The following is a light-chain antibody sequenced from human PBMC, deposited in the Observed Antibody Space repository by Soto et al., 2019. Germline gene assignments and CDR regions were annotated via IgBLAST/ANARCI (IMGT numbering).Light chain of an antibody. CDR2: DVN. V-gene: IGLV2-11*01. CDR1: SGDVDPYNY. J-gene: IGLJ2*01. CDR3: CSYVGTPL. Sequence: QSVLTQPPSVSGSPGQSVTISCTGTSGDVDPYNYVSWYRQHPGRAPKLVIYDVNMRPSGVPDRFSGSKSGDTSSLTISGLQAEDEADYYCCSYVGTPLVGGGTKLTVL.